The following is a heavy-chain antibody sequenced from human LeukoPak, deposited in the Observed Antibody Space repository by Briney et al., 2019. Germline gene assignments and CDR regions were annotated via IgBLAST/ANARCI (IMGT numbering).Heavy chain of an antibody. Sequence: PSETLSLTYTVSGGSISSYYWSWVRQPAGKGLEWIGRIYTSGSTNYNPSLTSGGTMSVDTSKNQFSLRLSSVTAADTAVYSCTGRVRSITGTGEYWGQGTLVTVSS. V-gene: IGHV4-4*07. J-gene: IGHJ4*02. CDR3: TGRVRSITGTGEY. D-gene: IGHD1-20*01. CDR1: GGSISSYY. CDR2: IYTSGST.